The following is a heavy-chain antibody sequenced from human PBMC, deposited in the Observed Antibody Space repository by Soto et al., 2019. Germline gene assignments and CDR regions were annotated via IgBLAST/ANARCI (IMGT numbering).Heavy chain of an antibody. CDR1: GYSFTSYW. Sequence: GESLKISCKGSGYSFTSYWIGWVRQMPGKGLEWMGIFYPGDSDPRYSPSFQGQVTISAHKSISFAYLQWSSLKASVTAMYYCATKKVVSASYYAFDIRVQGRIASVSS. CDR2: FYPGDSDP. D-gene: IGHD2-21*02. V-gene: IGHV5-51*01. CDR3: ATKKVVSASYYAFDI. J-gene: IGHJ3*02.